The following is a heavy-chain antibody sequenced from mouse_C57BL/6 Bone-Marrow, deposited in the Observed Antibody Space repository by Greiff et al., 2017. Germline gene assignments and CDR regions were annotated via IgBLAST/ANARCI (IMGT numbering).Heavy chain of an antibody. CDR1: GYTFTSYW. D-gene: IGHD2-5*01. CDR2: IYPGSGST. Sequence: QVQLQQPGAELVKPGASVKMSCKASGYTFTSYWITWVKQRPGQGLEWIGDIYPGSGSTNYNEKFKSKATLTVDTSSSTAYMQLSSLTSEDSAVYYCARVPYYSNFYYAMDYWGQGTSVTVSS. V-gene: IGHV1-55*01. CDR3: ARVPYYSNFYYAMDY. J-gene: IGHJ4*01.